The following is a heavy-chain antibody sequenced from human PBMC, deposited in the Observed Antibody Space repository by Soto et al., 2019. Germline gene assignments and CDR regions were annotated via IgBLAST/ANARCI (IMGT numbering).Heavy chain of an antibody. CDR2: ISYDGSNK. D-gene: IGHD1-26*01. CDR3: AKDLGRLLGNWFDP. V-gene: IGHV3-30*18. Sequence: GGSLRLSCAASGFTFSSYGMHWVRQAPGKGLEWVAVISYDGSNKYYADSVKGRFTISRDNSKNTLYLQMNSLRAEDTAVYYCAKDLGRLLGNWFDPWGQGTLVTVSS. CDR1: GFTFSSYG. J-gene: IGHJ5*02.